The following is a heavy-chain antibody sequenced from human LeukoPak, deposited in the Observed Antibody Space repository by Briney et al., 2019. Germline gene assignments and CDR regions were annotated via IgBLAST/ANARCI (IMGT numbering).Heavy chain of an antibody. Sequence: SETLSLTCTVSGGSLSSYYWSWIRQPAGKGLEWIGRIYTSGSTNYNPSLKSRVTMSVDTSKNQFSLKLSSVTAADTAVYYCARDLGYCSSTSCYYYYYYMDVWGKGTTVTVSS. D-gene: IGHD2-2*01. V-gene: IGHV4-4*07. CDR1: GGSLSSYY. CDR2: IYTSGST. J-gene: IGHJ6*03. CDR3: ARDLGYCSSTSCYYYYYYMDV.